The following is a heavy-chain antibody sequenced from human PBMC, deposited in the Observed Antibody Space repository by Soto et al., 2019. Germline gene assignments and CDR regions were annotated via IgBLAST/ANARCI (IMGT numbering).Heavy chain of an antibody. D-gene: IGHD3-22*01. CDR3: ARAISSGYYPFFDY. Sequence: ETSVKVSCKASGYTFTGYYMHWVRQAPGQGLEWMGWINPNSGGTNYAQKFQGWVTMTRDTSISTAYMELSRLRSDDTAVYYCARAISSGYYPFFDYWGQGTLVTVSS. CDR1: GYTFTGYY. J-gene: IGHJ4*02. CDR2: INPNSGGT. V-gene: IGHV1-2*04.